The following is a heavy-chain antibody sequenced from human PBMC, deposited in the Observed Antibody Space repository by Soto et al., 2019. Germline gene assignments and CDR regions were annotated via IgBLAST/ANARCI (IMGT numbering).Heavy chain of an antibody. Sequence: SETLSLTCAVYGGCFSGYYWSWIRQPPGKGLEWIGEINHSGSTNYNPSLKSRVTISVDTSKNQFSLKLSSVTAADTAVYYCARFIRSSSWYYWFDPWGQGTLVTVSS. CDR1: GGCFSGYY. D-gene: IGHD6-13*01. CDR2: INHSGST. V-gene: IGHV4-34*01. J-gene: IGHJ5*02. CDR3: ARFIRSSSWYYWFDP.